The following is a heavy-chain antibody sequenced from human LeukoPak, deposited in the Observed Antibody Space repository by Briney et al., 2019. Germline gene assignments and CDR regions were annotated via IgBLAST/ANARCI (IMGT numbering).Heavy chain of an antibody. Sequence: PGGSLRLSCVPSGFTFDDYGMSWVRQVPGKGLEWVSGINWNGGTTDYADSVKGRFTISRDNAKNSLYLQMNSLRAEDTALYHCARIARQNTGTIWFYFDFWGQGTLVTVSS. V-gene: IGHV3-20*01. J-gene: IGHJ4*02. CDR3: ARIARQNTGTIWFYFDF. CDR2: INWNGGTT. D-gene: IGHD1/OR15-1a*01. CDR1: GFTFDDYG.